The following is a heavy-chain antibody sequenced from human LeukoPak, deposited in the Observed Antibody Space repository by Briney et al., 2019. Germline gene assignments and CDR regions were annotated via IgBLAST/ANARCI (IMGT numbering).Heavy chain of an antibody. D-gene: IGHD5-12*01. CDR2: ISSSSSYI. CDR3: ARDTEDSGYDSAPDY. CDR1: GFTFSSYS. Sequence: GGSLRLSCAASGFTFSSYSMNWVRQAPGKGLEWVSSISSSSSYIYYADSVKGRFTISRDNAKSSLYLQTNSLRAEDTAVYYCARDTEDSGYDSAPDYWGQGTLVTVSS. V-gene: IGHV3-21*01. J-gene: IGHJ4*02.